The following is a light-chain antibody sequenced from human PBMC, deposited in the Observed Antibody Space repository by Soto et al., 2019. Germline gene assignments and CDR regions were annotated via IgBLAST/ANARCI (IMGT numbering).Light chain of an antibody. CDR2: KAS. CDR1: ETISTW. V-gene: IGKV1-5*03. CDR3: QQYKTYPGT. Sequence: DIPMTQSPSTLSASVGDRVTITYRASETISTWLAWYQQKPGKAPNLLIYKASTLGSGVPSRFIGSGSGTEFTLTIRGLQADDFATYYCQQYKTYPGTFGPGTKVEIK. J-gene: IGKJ1*01.